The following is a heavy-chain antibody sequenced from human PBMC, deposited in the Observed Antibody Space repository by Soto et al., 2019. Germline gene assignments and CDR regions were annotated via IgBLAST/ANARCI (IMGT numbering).Heavy chain of an antibody. CDR3: ARDKGSDAPIDM. J-gene: IGHJ3*02. CDR1: GFTFSSYG. V-gene: IGHV3-33*01. Sequence: HPGGSLRLSCAASGFTFSSYGMHWVRQAPGKGLEWVAVIWHDGKNKYYADSVKGRFTISRDNSKSTLDLQMSSLRVEDTAVYYCARDKGSDAPIDMLGQGTMVTVSS. D-gene: IGHD3-10*01. CDR2: IWHDGKNK.